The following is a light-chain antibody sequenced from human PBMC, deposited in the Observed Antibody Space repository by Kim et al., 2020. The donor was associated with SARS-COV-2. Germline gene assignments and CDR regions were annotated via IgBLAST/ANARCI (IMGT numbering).Light chain of an antibody. CDR1: QSIINY. CDR3: QQSYTTPET. CDR2: SAS. V-gene: IGKV1-39*01. J-gene: IGKJ1*01. Sequence: ASVGDRVTFTYRASQSIINYLNWYQQKPGKAPKLLIYSASDLYGEVPSRFSGSGSGTDFTLTISNLQPEDFATYYCQQSYTTPETFGQGTKVDIK.